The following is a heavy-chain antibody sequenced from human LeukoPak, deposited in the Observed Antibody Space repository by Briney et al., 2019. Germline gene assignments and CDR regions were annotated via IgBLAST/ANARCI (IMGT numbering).Heavy chain of an antibody. CDR3: ARAPRITMVRGVIYWFDP. D-gene: IGHD3-10*01. Sequence: ASVKVSCKASGYTFTSYDINWVRQATGQGLEWMGWMNPNSGNTGYAQKFQGRVTITRNTSISTAYMELSSLRSEDTAVYYCARAPRITMVRGVIYWFDPWGQGTLSPSPQ. CDR2: MNPNSGNT. V-gene: IGHV1-8*03. CDR1: GYTFTSYD. J-gene: IGHJ5*02.